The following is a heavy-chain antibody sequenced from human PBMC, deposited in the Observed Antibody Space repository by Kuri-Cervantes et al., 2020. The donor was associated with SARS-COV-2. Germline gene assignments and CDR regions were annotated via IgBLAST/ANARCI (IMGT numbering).Heavy chain of an antibody. Sequence: SQSLSLTCAVYGGSFSGYYWSWIRQPPGRVLGWIGEINHSVSTNYNPTLKSRVTISVDTSKNQFTLKLSSVTAADTAVYYCERRPYTSAFDYWGQGTLVTVSS. D-gene: IGHD6-25*01. V-gene: IGHV4-34*01. CDR1: GGSFSGYY. J-gene: IGHJ4*02. CDR2: INHSVST. CDR3: ERRPYTSAFDY.